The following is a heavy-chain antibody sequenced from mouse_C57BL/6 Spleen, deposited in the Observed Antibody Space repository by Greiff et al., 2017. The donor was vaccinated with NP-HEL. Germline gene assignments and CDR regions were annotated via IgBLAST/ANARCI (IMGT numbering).Heavy chain of an antibody. Sequence: EVKLEESGPGLAKPSQTLSLTCSVTGYSITSDYWNWIRKFPGNKLEYMGYISYSGSTYYNPSLKSRISITRDTSKNQYYLQLNSVTTEDTATYYCARKRSYGDDEDWYFDVWGTGTTVTVSS. CDR2: ISYSGST. CDR3: ARKRSYGDDEDWYFDV. J-gene: IGHJ1*03. D-gene: IGHD2-2*01. V-gene: IGHV3-8*01. CDR1: GYSITSDY.